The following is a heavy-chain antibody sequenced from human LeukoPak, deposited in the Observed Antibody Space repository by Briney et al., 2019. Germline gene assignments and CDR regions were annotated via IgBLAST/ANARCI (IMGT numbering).Heavy chain of an antibody. CDR2: ISGSSSYI. J-gene: IGHJ5*02. CDR1: GFTFSSYS. D-gene: IGHD6-19*01. CDR3: ARDQSSVAGTTYNWFDP. V-gene: IGHV3-21*01. Sequence: PGGSLRLSCAAFGFTFSSYSMNWIRQAPGKGLEWVSSISGSSSYIYYADSVKGRFTISRANAKNSLYLQMNSLRAEDTAVYYCARDQSSVAGTTYNWFDPWGQGTLVTVSS.